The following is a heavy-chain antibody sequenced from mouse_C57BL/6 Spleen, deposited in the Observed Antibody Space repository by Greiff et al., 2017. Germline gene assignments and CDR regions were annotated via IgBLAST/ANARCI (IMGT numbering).Heavy chain of an antibody. D-gene: IGHD2-4*01. CDR3: ARAGLRHAMDY. CDR1: GFTFSDYG. CDR2: ISSGSSTI. V-gene: IGHV5-17*01. J-gene: IGHJ4*01. Sequence: EVKVVESGGGLVKPGGSLKLSCAASGFTFSDYGMHWVRQAPEKGLEWVAYISSGSSTIYYADTVKGRFTISRDNAKNTLFLQMTSLRSEDTAMYYCARAGLRHAMDYWGQGTSVTVSS.